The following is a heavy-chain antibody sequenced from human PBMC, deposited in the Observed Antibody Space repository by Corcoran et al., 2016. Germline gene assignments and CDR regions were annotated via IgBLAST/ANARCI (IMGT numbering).Heavy chain of an antibody. CDR3: ARQKVDTAGYYFDY. D-gene: IGHD5-18*01. Sequence: QLQLQESGPGLVKPSETLSLTCTVSGGSISSSSYYWGWIRQPPGKGLEWIGSIYYSGSTYYTPSLKSRVTISVDTSKNQFSLKLSSVTAADTAVYYCARQKVDTAGYYFDYWGQGTLVTVSS. J-gene: IGHJ4*02. V-gene: IGHV4-39*01. CDR1: GGSISSSSYY. CDR2: IYYSGST.